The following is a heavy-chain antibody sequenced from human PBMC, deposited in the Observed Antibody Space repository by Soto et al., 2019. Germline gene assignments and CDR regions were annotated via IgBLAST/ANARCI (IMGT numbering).Heavy chain of an antibody. V-gene: IGHV4-39*01. CDR3: ARHSKLREFDY. Sequence: QLQLQESGPGLVRPSETLSLTCTVSGASISSDLHYWGWIRQPPGKGLAWIGTISFTGSSYYIPSLKSRITISLDTSNNQFSLKLSSVTAADTAMYYCARHSKLREFDYWGQGTLVTVSS. CDR2: ISFTGSS. CDR1: GASISSDLHY. D-gene: IGHD4-17*01. J-gene: IGHJ4*02.